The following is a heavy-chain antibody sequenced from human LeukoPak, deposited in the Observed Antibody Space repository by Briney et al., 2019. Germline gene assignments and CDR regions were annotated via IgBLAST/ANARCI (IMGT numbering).Heavy chain of an antibody. V-gene: IGHV3-23*01. CDR2: IGGSGTST. J-gene: IGHJ1*01. D-gene: IGHD3-10*01. CDR1: GFTFGDYA. Sequence: HPGGSLRLSCTASGFTFGDYAMSWFRQAPGKGLEWVSTIGGSGTSTYYADSVKGRFTISRDNSKNTLYLQMNSLRAEDTAVYYCAKDLTDPVRGVAYFQHWGQGTLVTVSS. CDR3: AKDLTDPVRGVAYFQH.